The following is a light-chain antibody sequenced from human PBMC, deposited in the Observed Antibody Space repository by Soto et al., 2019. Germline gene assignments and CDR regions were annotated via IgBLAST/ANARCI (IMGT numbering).Light chain of an antibody. CDR1: SPNIGSNS. J-gene: IGLJ2*01. CDR2: SDN. CDR3: AAWDDSLNGHVV. Sequence: QSVLTQPPSASGTPGQRVTISCSGSSPNIGSNSVNWYQQLPGTVPKVLIYSDNQRPSGVPDRFSASKSGTSASLAISGLQSEDEADYYCAAWDDSLNGHVVFGGGTKLTVL. V-gene: IGLV1-44*01.